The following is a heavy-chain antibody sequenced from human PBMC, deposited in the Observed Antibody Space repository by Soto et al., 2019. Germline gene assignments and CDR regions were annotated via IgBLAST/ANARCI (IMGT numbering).Heavy chain of an antibody. V-gene: IGHV1-8*01. J-gene: IGHJ6*02. CDR2: MNPNSGNT. CDR3: AKYNWNYGHYYGMDV. Sequence: QVQLVQSGAEVKKPGASVKVSCKASGYTFTSYDINWVRQATGQGLEWMGRMNPNSGNTGYAQKLQGRDPMXMNXSXNTAYMELSSLRSEDTAVYYCAKYNWNYGHYYGMDVWGQGTTVTVSS. D-gene: IGHD1-7*01. CDR1: GYTFTSYD.